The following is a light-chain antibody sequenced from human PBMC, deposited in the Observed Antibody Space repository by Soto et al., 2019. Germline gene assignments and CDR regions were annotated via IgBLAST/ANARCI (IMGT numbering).Light chain of an antibody. CDR2: KVS. Sequence: DVRLTQSPATLSASVGDRVSITCRASERIVLWLAWYQQKSGRAPKLLMYKVSTLRSDVPSRFSGSGSGTEFTLTIDNLQPDDSAIYYCQQYHDYWTFGQGTKIEVK. V-gene: IGKV1-5*03. CDR3: QQYHDYWT. J-gene: IGKJ1*01. CDR1: ERIVLW.